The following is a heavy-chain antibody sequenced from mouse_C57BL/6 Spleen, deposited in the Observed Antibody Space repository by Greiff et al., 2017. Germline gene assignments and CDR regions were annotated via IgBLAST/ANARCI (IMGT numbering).Heavy chain of an antibody. J-gene: IGHJ4*01. Sequence: EVKLMESGGGLVKPGGSLKLSCAASGFTFSDYGMHWVRQAPEKGLEWVAYISSGSSTIYYADTVKGRFTISRDNAKNTLFLQMTSLRSEDTAMYYCARSTVVAPAMDYWGQGTSVTVSS. CDR3: ARSTVVAPAMDY. CDR1: GFTFSDYG. D-gene: IGHD1-1*01. CDR2: ISSGSSTI. V-gene: IGHV5-17*01.